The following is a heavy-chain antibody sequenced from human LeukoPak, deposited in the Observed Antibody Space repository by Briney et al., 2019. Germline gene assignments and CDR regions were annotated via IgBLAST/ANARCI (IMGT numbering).Heavy chain of an antibody. CDR3: ARDRLRSSGWYGGYFDY. J-gene: IGHJ4*02. Sequence: ASVKVSCKASGYTFTSYYMHWVRQAPGQGLEWMGIINPSGGSTRYAQKFQGRVTMTRDTSTSTVYMELSSLRSEDTAVYYCARDRLRSSGWYGGYFDYWGQGTLVTVSS. D-gene: IGHD6-19*01. CDR2: INPSGGST. CDR1: GYTFTSYY. V-gene: IGHV1-46*01.